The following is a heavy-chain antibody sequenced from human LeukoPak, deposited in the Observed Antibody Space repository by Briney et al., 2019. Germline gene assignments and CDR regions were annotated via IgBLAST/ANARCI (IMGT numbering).Heavy chain of an antibody. CDR2: ISSSSSYI. J-gene: IGHJ4*02. CDR1: GFTFSSYS. Sequence: PGGSLRLSCAASGFTFSSYSMNWVRQAPGKGLEWVSSISSSSSYIYYADSVKGRFTISRDNAKNSLYLQMNSLRAEDTAVYYCAGGEQLVPQFDYWGQGTLVTVSS. D-gene: IGHD6-6*01. V-gene: IGHV3-21*01. CDR3: AGGEQLVPQFDY.